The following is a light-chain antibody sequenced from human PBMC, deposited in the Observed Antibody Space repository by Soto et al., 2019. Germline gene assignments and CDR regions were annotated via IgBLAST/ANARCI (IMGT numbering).Light chain of an antibody. CDR2: GNT. CDR1: SSNIGSGYD. CDR3: CSYAGSYSYA. J-gene: IGLJ1*01. V-gene: IGLV1-40*01. Sequence: QSVLTQPPSVSGAPGQRVTISCTGGSSNIGSGYDVHWYQQLPGTAPKLLIYGNTNRPSGVPDRFSGSKSGSTASLTISGLQAEDEADYYCCSYAGSYSYAFATGTKLTVL.